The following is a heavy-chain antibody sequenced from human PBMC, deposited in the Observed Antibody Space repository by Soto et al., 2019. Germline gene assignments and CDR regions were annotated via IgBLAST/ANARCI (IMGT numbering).Heavy chain of an antibody. CDR1: GGSIGIGDYY. CDR3: ARDTREVLGPAANYYYYYGMDV. J-gene: IGHJ6*02. CDR2: IYYSGST. Sequence: SDTLSLTCTVSGGSIGIGDYYWSWILQPPGKGLEWIGYIYYSGSTYYNPSLKSRVTISVDTSKNQFSLKLSSVTAADTAVYYCARDTREVLGPAANYYYYYGMDVWGQGTTVT. D-gene: IGHD2-2*01. V-gene: IGHV4-30-4*02.